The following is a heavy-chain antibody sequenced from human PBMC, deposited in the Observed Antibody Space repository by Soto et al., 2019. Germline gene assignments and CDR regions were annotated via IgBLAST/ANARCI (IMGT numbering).Heavy chain of an antibody. Sequence: ASVKVSCKASGYTFTSYYMHWVRQAPGQGLEWMGIINPSGGSTSYAQKFQGRVTMTRDTSTSTVYMELSSPRSEDTAVYYCARGLAFGVVYYYYGMDVWGQGTTVTVSS. J-gene: IGHJ6*02. CDR2: INPSGGST. D-gene: IGHD3-3*01. V-gene: IGHV1-46*01. CDR1: GYTFTSYY. CDR3: ARGLAFGVVYYYYGMDV.